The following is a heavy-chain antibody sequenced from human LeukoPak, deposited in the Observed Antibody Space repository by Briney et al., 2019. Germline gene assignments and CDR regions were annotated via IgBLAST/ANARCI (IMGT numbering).Heavy chain of an antibody. Sequence: GGSLRLSCAASGFTFSSYWMSWVRQAPGKGLEWVANIKQDGSEKYYVGSVKGRFTISRDNAKNSLYLQMNSLRAEDTAVYYCARDISSGWYDYWGQGTLVTVSS. D-gene: IGHD6-19*01. CDR1: GFTFSSYW. J-gene: IGHJ4*02. CDR3: ARDISSGWYDY. V-gene: IGHV3-7*03. CDR2: IKQDGSEK.